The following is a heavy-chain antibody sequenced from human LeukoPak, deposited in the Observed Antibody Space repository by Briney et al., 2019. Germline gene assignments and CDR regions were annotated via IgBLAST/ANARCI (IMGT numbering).Heavy chain of an antibody. CDR1: GDSVSSNSAA. D-gene: IGHD6-25*01. Sequence: SQTLSLTCALSGDSVSSNSAAWNWIRQSPSRGLEWLGRTFYWAKWTNDYAVSLKGRITINADTSKNQFSLQLNSVTPADTAVYYCARGRPTYYAIDVWGQGTPVIVSS. J-gene: IGHJ6*02. CDR3: ARGRPTYYAIDV. CDR2: TFYWAKWTN. V-gene: IGHV6-1*01.